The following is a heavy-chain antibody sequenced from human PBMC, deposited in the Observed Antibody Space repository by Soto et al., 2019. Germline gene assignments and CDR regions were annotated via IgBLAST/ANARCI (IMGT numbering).Heavy chain of an antibody. CDR3: ARGWGSGVHHSGLDV. V-gene: IGHV3-33*01. Sequence: QEQLVESGGGVVQPGRSLRLSCAASGFSFRNYGIQWVRQPPGKGLDWVAVIWYDGSRRYYADSGRGLFTISRDNSANTVHLQMDSLRAEDTAVYYCARGWGSGVHHSGLDVWGQGTTVVVS. J-gene: IGHJ3*01. D-gene: IGHD6-19*01. CDR1: GFSFRNYG. CDR2: IWYDGSRR.